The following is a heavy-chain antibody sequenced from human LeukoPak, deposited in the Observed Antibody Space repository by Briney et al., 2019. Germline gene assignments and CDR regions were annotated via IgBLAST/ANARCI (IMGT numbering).Heavy chain of an antibody. CDR3: ARRRSHDYTNYAQYYFDY. V-gene: IGHV5-51*01. CDR2: IYPGDSDT. J-gene: IGHJ4*02. CDR1: GYTFTSYW. Sequence: GESLMISCKVSGYTFTSYWIAWVRQMPGKGLEWMGIIYPGDSDTRYSPSFQGQVTISADKSISTAYLQWSSLKASDTAMYYCARRRSHDYTNYAQYYFDYWGQGTLVTVSS. D-gene: IGHD4-11*01.